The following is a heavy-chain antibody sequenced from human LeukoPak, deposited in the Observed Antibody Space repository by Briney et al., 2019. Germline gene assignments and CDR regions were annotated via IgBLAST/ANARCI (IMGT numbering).Heavy chain of an antibody. Sequence: TGGSLRLSCAASGFTFSSYAVSWVRQAPGKGLEWVSAISGSGGSTYYADSVKGRFTISRDNSKNTLYLQMNSLRAEDTAVYYCAKDGGGSYSYFDYWGQGTLVTVSS. V-gene: IGHV3-23*01. D-gene: IGHD1-26*01. CDR2: ISGSGGST. CDR3: AKDGGGSYSYFDY. CDR1: GFTFSSYA. J-gene: IGHJ4*02.